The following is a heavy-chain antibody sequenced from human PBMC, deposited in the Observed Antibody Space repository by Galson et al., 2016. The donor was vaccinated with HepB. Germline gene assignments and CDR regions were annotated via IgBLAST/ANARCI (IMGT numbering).Heavy chain of an antibody. CDR1: GFSFSSYA. CDR3: ARVRWGYCGGDCSSPYFDY. V-gene: IGHV3-23*01. Sequence: SLRLSCAASGFSFSSYAMTWVRQAPGKGLEWVSTISASSGTTYYAASVKGRFTISRDSSMSTLFLQMNSLRPEDTAVYYCARVRWGYCGGDCSSPYFDYWGQGTLVTVSS. CDR2: ISASSGTT. D-gene: IGHD2-21*02. J-gene: IGHJ4*02.